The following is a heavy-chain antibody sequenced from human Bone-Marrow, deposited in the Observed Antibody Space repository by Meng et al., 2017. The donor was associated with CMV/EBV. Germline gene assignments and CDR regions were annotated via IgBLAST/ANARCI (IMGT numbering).Heavy chain of an antibody. J-gene: IGHJ6*02. CDR2: ISWNSEKK. Sequence: SLKISCAGSGFTFDDFAMHWVRQAPGKGLEWVAGISWNSEKKDYADSVKGRFSISRDNAKKYLYLQMSGLRPEDTALYYCAKDKAARHYEGWKGSREYFGMDVWGRGTTVTVSS. V-gene: IGHV3-9*01. D-gene: IGHD3-3*01. CDR3: AKDKAARHYEGWKGSREYFGMDV. CDR1: GFTFDDFA.